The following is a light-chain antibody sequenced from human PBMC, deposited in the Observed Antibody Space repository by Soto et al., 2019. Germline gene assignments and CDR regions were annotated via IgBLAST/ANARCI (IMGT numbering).Light chain of an antibody. CDR3: QQRSSWPLT. J-gene: IGKJ4*01. V-gene: IGKV3D-20*02. CDR2: GGS. CDR1: QSVSSNH. Sequence: DIVLTQSPGTLSLSPGERATLSCRASQSVSSNHLAWYQQKPGQAPRLLIYGGSSRATGIPVRFSGSGSETDFTLSITSLEPEDIAVYYCQQRSSWPLTFGGGTKVDI.